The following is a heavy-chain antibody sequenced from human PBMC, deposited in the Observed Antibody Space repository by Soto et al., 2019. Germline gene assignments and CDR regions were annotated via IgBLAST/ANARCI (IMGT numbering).Heavy chain of an antibody. J-gene: IGHJ4*02. CDR1: GFSLSTSGVG. V-gene: IGHV2-5*02. CDR3: AHREPYSSRSGIYYYYFDY. Sequence: QITLKESGPTLVKPTQTLTLTCTFSGFSLSTSGVGVGWIRQPPGKALEWLALIYWDDAKRYSPSLKSRLTITKDTSKNQVVLTMTNMDPVDTATYYCAHREPYSSRSGIYYYYFDYWGQGSLVTVSS. D-gene: IGHD3-10*01. CDR2: IYWDDAK.